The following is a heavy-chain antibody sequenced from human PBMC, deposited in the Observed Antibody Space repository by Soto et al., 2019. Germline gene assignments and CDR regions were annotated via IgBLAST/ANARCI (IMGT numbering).Heavy chain of an antibody. Sequence: SQTLSLTFALSGDRVSSNSAAWNCIIHSASRFLEWLGRTYYRSKWYNDYAVSVKSRITINPDTSKNQFSLQLNSVTPEDTAVYYCAREMEWLLYTDKHYGMDVWGQGTTVTVSS. CDR3: AREMEWLLYTDKHYGMDV. CDR1: GDRVSSNSAA. J-gene: IGHJ6*02. V-gene: IGHV6-1*01. D-gene: IGHD3-3*01. CDR2: TYYRSKWYN.